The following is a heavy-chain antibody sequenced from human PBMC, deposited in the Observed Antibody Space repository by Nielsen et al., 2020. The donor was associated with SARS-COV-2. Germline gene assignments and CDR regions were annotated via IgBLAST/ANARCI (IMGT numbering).Heavy chain of an antibody. Sequence: GESLKISCAASGFTFSPYAMNWVRQAPGRGLEWVAGILGAGRTTYYADSVKGRFTISRDNSKNTLYLQMNSLRAEDTAVYYCARDLGYCSSTSCENDYWGQGTLVTVSS. V-gene: IGHV3-23*03. CDR2: ILGAGRTT. CDR1: GFTFSPYA. D-gene: IGHD2-2*01. CDR3: ARDLGYCSSTSCENDY. J-gene: IGHJ4*02.